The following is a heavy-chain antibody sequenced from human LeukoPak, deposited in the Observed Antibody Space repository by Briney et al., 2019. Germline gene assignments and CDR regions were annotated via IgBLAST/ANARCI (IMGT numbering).Heavy chain of an antibody. CDR2: INSDGSST. D-gene: IGHD6-13*01. CDR1: GFTFSNYW. Sequence: GGSLRLSCAASGFTFSNYWMHWVRQALGKGLVWVSRINSDGSSTNYADSVKGRFTISRDNSKNTLYLQMNSLRAEDTAVYYCAKVGKIWYSSSLWGQGTLVTVSS. V-gene: IGHV3-74*01. J-gene: IGHJ4*02. CDR3: AKVGKIWYSSSL.